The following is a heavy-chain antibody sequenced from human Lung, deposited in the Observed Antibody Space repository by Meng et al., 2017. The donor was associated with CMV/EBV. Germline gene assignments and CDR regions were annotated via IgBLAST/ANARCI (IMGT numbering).Heavy chain of an antibody. J-gene: IGHJ6*02. CDR1: GFSFSSYS. Sequence: GEXXTISCAASGFSFSSYSMNWVRQAPGKGLEWVSSISSTSYTYVYYADSVKGRFTISRDNAENSVYLHMNSLRVEDTAVYYCARPLTVDPPLGLYCFAMDVWXQGTTVTVSS. CDR2: ISSTSYTYV. D-gene: IGHD4-23*01. CDR3: ARPLTVDPPLGLYCFAMDV. V-gene: IGHV3-21*01.